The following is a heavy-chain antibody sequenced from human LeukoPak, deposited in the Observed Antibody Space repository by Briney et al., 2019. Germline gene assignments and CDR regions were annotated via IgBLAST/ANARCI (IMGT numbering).Heavy chain of an antibody. Sequence: SETLSLTCIVSGGSISSYYWSWIRQPPGKGLEWIGYIYTSGSTNYNPSLKSRVTISVDTSKNQFSLKLSSVTAADTAVYYCARGLRTPFGYWGQGTLVTVSS. D-gene: IGHD2-15*01. J-gene: IGHJ4*02. CDR2: IYTSGST. V-gene: IGHV4-4*09. CDR3: ARGLRTPFGY. CDR1: GGSISSYY.